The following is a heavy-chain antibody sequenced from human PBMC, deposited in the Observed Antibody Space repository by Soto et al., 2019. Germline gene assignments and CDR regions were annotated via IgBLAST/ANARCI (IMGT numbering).Heavy chain of an antibody. V-gene: IGHV3-23*01. J-gene: IGHJ4*02. CDR3: AKSITARPFDY. CDR2: ISGSGGNT. Sequence: GGSLRLSCTDSGFTFSSYAMSWVRQAPGKGLEWVSAISGSGGNTYNADSVKGRFTISRDNSKNTLYLQMNSRRAENTTVYYCAKSITARPFDYWGEGTLVTVSS. CDR1: GFTFSSYA. D-gene: IGHD6-6*01.